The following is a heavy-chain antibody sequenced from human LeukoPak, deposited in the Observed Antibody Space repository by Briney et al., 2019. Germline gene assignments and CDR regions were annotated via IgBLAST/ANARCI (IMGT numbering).Heavy chain of an antibody. D-gene: IGHD3-22*01. CDR2: IYYRGIT. Sequence: SETLSLTCTVSGGSISSSSYYWGWIRQPPGKGLEWIVSIYYRGITYYNPSLKSRVTISVDTSKNQFSLKLSSVTAADTAVYYCARVVYDSSTYPKSYFDFWGQGTLVTVSS. CDR1: GGSISSSSYY. V-gene: IGHV4-39*07. CDR3: ARVVYDSSTYPKSYFDF. J-gene: IGHJ4*02.